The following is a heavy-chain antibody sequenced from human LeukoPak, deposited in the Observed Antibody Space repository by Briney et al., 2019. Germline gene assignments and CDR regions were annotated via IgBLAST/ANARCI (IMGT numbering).Heavy chain of an antibody. J-gene: IGHJ4*02. CDR1: GFTFSNAW. D-gene: IGHD3-10*01. CDR2: IKSKTDGGTT. CDR3: TTVGSGSYYNDDY. V-gene: IGHV3-15*01. Sequence: GSLRLSCAASGFTFSNAWMSWVRQAPGKGLEWVGRIKSKTDGGTTDYAAPVKCRFTISRDDSKNTLYLQMTSLKTEDTAVYYCTTVGSGSYYNDDYWGQGTLVTVSS.